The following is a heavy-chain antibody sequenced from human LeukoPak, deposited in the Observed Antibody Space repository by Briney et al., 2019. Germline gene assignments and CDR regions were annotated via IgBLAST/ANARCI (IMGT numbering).Heavy chain of an antibody. CDR1: GYSISSGYY. Sequence: SETLSLTCTVSGYSISSGYYWGWIRPPPGKGLEWIGSIYHSGSTYYNPSLKSRVTISVDTSKNQFSLKLSSVTAADTAVYYCARDCTVVTARDFDYWGQGTLVTVSS. CDR3: ARDCTVVTARDFDY. V-gene: IGHV4-38-2*02. CDR2: IYHSGST. J-gene: IGHJ4*02. D-gene: IGHD4-23*01.